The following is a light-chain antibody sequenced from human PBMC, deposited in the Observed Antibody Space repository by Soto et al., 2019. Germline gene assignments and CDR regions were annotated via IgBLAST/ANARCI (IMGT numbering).Light chain of an antibody. V-gene: IGKV1-39*01. CDR2: TAS. CDR1: QSVSTL. Sequence: DIQMTRSPSSLSASIGDRVIITCRTSQSVSTLLNWYRHKPGEAPRLLIYTASTLHGGVPSRFSGSGSGTEFTLTISSLQPEDFATYYCQESYSSPFTIGPGTRVDVK. CDR3: QESYSSPFT. J-gene: IGKJ3*01.